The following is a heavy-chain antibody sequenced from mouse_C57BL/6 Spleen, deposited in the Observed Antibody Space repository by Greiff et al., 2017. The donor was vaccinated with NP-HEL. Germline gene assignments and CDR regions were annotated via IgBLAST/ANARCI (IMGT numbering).Heavy chain of an antibody. CDR3: ARDRVDGYYDY. Sequence: EVKLMESGGGLVKPGGSLKLSCAASGFTFSSYAMSWVRQTPEKRLEWVATISDGGSYTYYPDNVKGRFTISRDNAKNNLYLQMSHLKSEDTAMYYCARDRVDGYYDYWGQGTTLTVSS. CDR2: ISDGGSYT. D-gene: IGHD2-3*01. J-gene: IGHJ2*01. V-gene: IGHV5-4*01. CDR1: GFTFSSYA.